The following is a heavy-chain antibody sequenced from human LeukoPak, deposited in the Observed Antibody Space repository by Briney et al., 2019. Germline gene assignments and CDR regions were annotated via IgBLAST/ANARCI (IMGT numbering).Heavy chain of an antibody. D-gene: IGHD3-16*01. CDR3: ARDYGPDLGH. CDR2: IKQDGSEK. CDR1: GFTFSNYC. V-gene: IGHV3-7*03. J-gene: IGHJ4*02. Sequence: PGGSLRLSCEASGFTFSNYCMSWVRQAPGKGLEWVANIKQDGSEKYYVDSVKGRFTISRDNAKNSLYLQMSSLRGEDTAVYYCARDYGPDLGHWGQGTLVTVSS.